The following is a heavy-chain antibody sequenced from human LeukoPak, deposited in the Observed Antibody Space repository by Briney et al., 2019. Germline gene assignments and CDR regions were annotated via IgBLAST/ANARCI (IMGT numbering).Heavy chain of an antibody. J-gene: IGHJ6*03. CDR3: ARDPYSGNYGNYYYYYMDV. V-gene: IGHV3-21*01. D-gene: IGHD1-26*01. CDR1: GFTFSNYN. Sequence: GSLRLSCAASGFTFSNYNMNWVRQAPGKAREWVSSITSSGTYNFYADSVRGRFTISRDNAKNSLYLQMDSLGPEDTAVYYCARDPYSGNYGNYYYYYMDVWGKGTTVTISS. CDR2: ITSSGTYN.